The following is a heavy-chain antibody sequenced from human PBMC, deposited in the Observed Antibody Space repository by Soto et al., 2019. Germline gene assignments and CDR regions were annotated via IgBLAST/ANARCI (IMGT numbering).Heavy chain of an antibody. Sequence: ASVKVSFKASGYTFTGYYVHWVRQAPGQGLEWMGWINPNSGDTYLAQRFQGRVTMNRDTSIGTAYMELRGLTSDDTAEYYCAKGGAIVAAGTRVYLYNAMDVGGQGTTVTVSS. CDR3: AKGGAIVAAGTRVYLYNAMDV. CDR2: INPNSGDT. J-gene: IGHJ6*02. CDR1: GYTFTGYY. V-gene: IGHV1-2*02. D-gene: IGHD1-26*01.